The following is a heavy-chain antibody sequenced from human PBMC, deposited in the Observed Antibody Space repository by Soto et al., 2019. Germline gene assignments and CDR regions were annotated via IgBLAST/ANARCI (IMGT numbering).Heavy chain of an antibody. CDR3: AKVRSTTIFDVVSLFDY. CDR1: GLTFSSYA. J-gene: IGHJ4*02. Sequence: GALTLSCAASGLTFSSYARSCVLQTPRKGLECVSTISGSGGTTYYADSVKGRFTISRDNSKNTLYLQMNSLRAEDTAVYYCAKVRSTTIFDVVSLFDYWVQRTLVTVSS. CDR2: ISGSGGTT. V-gene: IGHV3-23*01. D-gene: IGHD3-3*01.